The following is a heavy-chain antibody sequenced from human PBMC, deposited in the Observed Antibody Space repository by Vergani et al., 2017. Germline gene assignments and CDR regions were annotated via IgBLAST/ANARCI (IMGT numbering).Heavy chain of an antibody. CDR1: GGSISSSSYY. CDR2: IYYSGST. CDR3: ARGDYDMLTGYRPFDY. V-gene: IGHV4-31*03. D-gene: IGHD3-9*01. Sequence: QVQLQESGPGLVKPSETLSLTCTVSGGSISSSSYYWSWIRQHPGKGLEWIGYIYYSGSTYYNPSLKSRVTISVDTSKNQFSLKLSSVTAADTAVYYCARGDYDMLTGYRPFDYWGQGTLVTVSS. J-gene: IGHJ4*02.